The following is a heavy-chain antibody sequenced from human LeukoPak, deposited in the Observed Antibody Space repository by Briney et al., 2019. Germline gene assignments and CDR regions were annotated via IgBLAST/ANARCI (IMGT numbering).Heavy chain of an antibody. V-gene: IGHV1-2*02. CDR1: GYTFTGCY. CDR2: MNPNSGDT. Sequence: GASVTVSCKTSGYTFTGCYMHWVRQAPGQGLEWMGWMNPNSGDTNYAQKFQDRVTMTRDTSISTAYMDLSRLISDDTAVYYCARGYCSGGSCYVFDYWGQGTLVTVSS. J-gene: IGHJ4*02. CDR3: ARGYCSGGSCYVFDY. D-gene: IGHD2-15*01.